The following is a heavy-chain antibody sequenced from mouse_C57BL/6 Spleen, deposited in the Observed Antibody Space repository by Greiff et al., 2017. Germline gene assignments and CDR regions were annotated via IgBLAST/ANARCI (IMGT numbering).Heavy chain of an antibody. Sequence: VKLQESGPELVKPGASVKISCKASGYAFSSSWMNWVKQRPGKGLEWIGRIYPGDGDTNYNGKFKGKATLTADKSSSTAYMQLSSLTSEDSAVYFCASTTLFDYWGQGTTLTVSS. D-gene: IGHD2-1*01. CDR3: ASTTLFDY. J-gene: IGHJ2*01. CDR1: GYAFSSSW. CDR2: IYPGDGDT. V-gene: IGHV1-82*01.